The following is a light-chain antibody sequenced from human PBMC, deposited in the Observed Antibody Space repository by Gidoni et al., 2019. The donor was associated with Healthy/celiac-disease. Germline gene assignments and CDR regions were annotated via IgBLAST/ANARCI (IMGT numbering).Light chain of an antibody. CDR3: SSYTSSSTSV. V-gene: IGLV2-14*01. CDR1: SSDVGGYNY. Sequence: QSALTQPASVSGSPGQSITISCTGTSSDVGGYNYVSWYQPHPGKAPKLMIYDVSNRPSGVSNRFSGSKSGNTASLTISGLQAEDEADYYCSSYTSSSTSVFGGGTKLTVL. CDR2: DVS. J-gene: IGLJ3*02.